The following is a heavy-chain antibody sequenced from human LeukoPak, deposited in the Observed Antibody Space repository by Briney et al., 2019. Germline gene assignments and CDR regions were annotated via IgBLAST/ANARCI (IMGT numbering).Heavy chain of an antibody. J-gene: IGHJ6*02. D-gene: IGHD4-17*01. CDR1: GFTVSSNY. CDR3: ARETTVTNYYYYGMDV. Sequence: PGGSLRLSCAASGFTVSSNYMSWVRQAPGKGLEWVSVIYSGGSTYYADSVKGRFTISRDNSKNTLYLQMNSLRAEDTAVYYCARETTVTNYYYYGMDVWGQGTTVTVSS. V-gene: IGHV3-53*01. CDR2: IYSGGST.